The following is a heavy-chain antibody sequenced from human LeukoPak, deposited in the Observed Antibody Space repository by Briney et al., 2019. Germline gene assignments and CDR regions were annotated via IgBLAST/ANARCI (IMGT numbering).Heavy chain of an antibody. CDR1: GFTFSSHW. CDR3: ARGTPFGAY. V-gene: IGHV3-7*03. J-gene: IGHJ4*02. D-gene: IGHD3-16*01. Sequence: AGGSLRLSCAASGFTFSSHWMHWVCQAPGKGLEWVANVKEDGSEKYYVDSVRGRFIISRDNAKNSLYLQMSSLRGEDTAVYYCARGTPFGAYWGQGTLVTVSS. CDR2: VKEDGSEK.